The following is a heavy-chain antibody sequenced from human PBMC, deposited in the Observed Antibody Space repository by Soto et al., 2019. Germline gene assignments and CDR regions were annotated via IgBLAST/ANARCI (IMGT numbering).Heavy chain of an antibody. D-gene: IGHD3-22*01. CDR2: IYPGDSET. CDR1: GYTFINDW. Sequence: PVESLKISCIGSGYTFINDWIGWVLQMPGKGLEWMGIIYPGDSETKYSPSFQGQVTISADKSISTAYLQWSRLKASDTAMYFCARHGSYYDSKSFGCWGQVTLVSVSS. J-gene: IGHJ4*02. CDR3: ARHGSYYDSKSFGC. V-gene: IGHV5-51*01.